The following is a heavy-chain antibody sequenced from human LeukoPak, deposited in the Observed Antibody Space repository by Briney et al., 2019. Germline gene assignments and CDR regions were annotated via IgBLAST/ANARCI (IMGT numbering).Heavy chain of an antibody. CDR2: VNQGATQK. Sequence: GGSLRLSCAASGFDFSTQWMSWVRQAPGKGLEWVAIVNQGATQKYYVDSVKGRFTISRDNAKNSLYLQMNSLRVEDTAVYYCARVSGYSYGYYYYYYMDVWGKGTTVTVSS. D-gene: IGHD5-18*01. V-gene: IGHV3-7*01. CDR3: ARVSGYSYGYYYYYYMDV. J-gene: IGHJ6*03. CDR1: GFDFSTQW.